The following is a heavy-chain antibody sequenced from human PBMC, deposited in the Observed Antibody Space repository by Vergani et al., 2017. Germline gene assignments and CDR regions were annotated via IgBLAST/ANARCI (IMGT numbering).Heavy chain of an antibody. CDR1: GFKFSQFG. V-gene: IGHV3-33*05. Sequence: QVQLVESGGGVVQPGTSLRLSCEASGFKFSQFGMHWVRQGPGKGLEWVAFISYDGSKTQYADSEKGRVTISRDNSKNTVGLEMSSLRVDDTATYYCARDFWDCSEISCFLRAGEFYYMDVWGQGTTVTVSS. CDR2: ISYDGSKT. D-gene: IGHD2-21*01. J-gene: IGHJ6*03. CDR3: ARDFWDCSEISCFLRAGEFYYMDV.